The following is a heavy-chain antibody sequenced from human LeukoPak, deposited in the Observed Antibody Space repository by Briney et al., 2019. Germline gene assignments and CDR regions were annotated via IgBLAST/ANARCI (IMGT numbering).Heavy chain of an antibody. CDR2: ISSSGSTI. D-gene: IGHD2-15*01. CDR1: GFTLSSYE. CDR3: AREIVVVVASENRNWFDP. J-gene: IGHJ5*02. V-gene: IGHV3-48*03. Sequence: GGSLRLSCAASGFTLSSYEMNWVRQAPGKGLEWVSYISSSGSTIYYADSVKGRFTISRDNAKNSLYLQMNSLRAEDTAVYYCAREIVVVVASENRNWFDPWGQGTLVTVSS.